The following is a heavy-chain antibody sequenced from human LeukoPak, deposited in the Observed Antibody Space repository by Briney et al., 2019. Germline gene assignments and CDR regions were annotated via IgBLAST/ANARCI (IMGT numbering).Heavy chain of an antibody. CDR3: ARDFLCSSTSCFNNLLDY. CDR1: GFTFSSYG. CDR2: IWYEGSNK. D-gene: IGHD2-2*01. Sequence: GGSLRLSCAASGFTFSSYGMHWVRQAPGKGLEWVAVIWYEGSNKYYADSVKGRFTISRDNSKNTLYLQMNSLRAEDTAVYYCARDFLCSSTSCFNNLLDYWGQGTLVTVSS. V-gene: IGHV3-33*01. J-gene: IGHJ4*02.